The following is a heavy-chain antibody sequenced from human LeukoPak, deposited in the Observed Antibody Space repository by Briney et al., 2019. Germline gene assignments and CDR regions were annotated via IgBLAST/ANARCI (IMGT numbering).Heavy chain of an antibody. CDR3: AKGSMARGAPNEY. J-gene: IGHJ4*02. CDR2: ISGSGGST. D-gene: IGHD3-10*01. Sequence: PGGSLRLSRAASGFTFSNFAMSWVRQAPGKGLEWVSAISGSGGSTYYADSVKGRFTISRDNSKNTLYLQMNSLRAADTAVYYCAKGSMARGAPNEYWGQGNLVTVST. V-gene: IGHV3-23*01. CDR1: GFTFSNFA.